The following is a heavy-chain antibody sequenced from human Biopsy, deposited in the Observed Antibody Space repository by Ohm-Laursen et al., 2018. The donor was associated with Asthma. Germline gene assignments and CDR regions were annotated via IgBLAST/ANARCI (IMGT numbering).Heavy chain of an antibody. V-gene: IGHV1-18*01. J-gene: IGHJ6*02. Sequence: TWVRQAPGQGLEWMGWISVYNGNTKVAQKLQDRVTMITDTSTSTAYVELRSLRSDDTAVYFCARAVDYSHYYGIDVWGQGTTVTVS. CDR3: ARAVDYSHYYGIDV. D-gene: IGHD3-10*01. CDR2: ISVYNGNT.